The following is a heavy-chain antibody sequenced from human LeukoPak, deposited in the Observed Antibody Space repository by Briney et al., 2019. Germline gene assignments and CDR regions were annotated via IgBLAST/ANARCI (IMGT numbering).Heavy chain of an antibody. J-gene: IGHJ5*02. Sequence: PSETLSLTCAVSGGSIFSSNWWSWVRQPPGKGLEWIGEINHSGSTNYNPSLKSRVTISVDTSKNQFSLKLSSVTAADTAVYYCARQDADRGWFGELQNWFDPWGQGTLVTVSS. CDR3: ARQDADRGWFGELQNWFDP. D-gene: IGHD3-10*01. CDR1: GGSIFSSNW. V-gene: IGHV4-4*02. CDR2: INHSGST.